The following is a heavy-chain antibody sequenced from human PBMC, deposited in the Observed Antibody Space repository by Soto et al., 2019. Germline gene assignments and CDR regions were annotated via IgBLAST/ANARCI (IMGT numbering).Heavy chain of an antibody. D-gene: IGHD1-1*01. CDR3: ARDRLGSNGDY. Sequence: ASVKVSCKASGYTFTSYGISWVRQAPGQGLEWMGWISAYNDNINYAQNFQGRVTMTTDTSTSTAYMELRSLRSDDTAVYYCARDRLGSNGDYWGQGTLVTVSS. J-gene: IGHJ4*02. CDR1: GYTFTSYG. CDR2: ISAYNDNI. V-gene: IGHV1-18*04.